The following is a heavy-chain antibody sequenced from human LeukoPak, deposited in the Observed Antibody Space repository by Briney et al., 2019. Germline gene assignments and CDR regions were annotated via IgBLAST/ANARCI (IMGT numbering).Heavy chain of an antibody. V-gene: IGHV1-18*01. CDR1: GYTFTSYG. Sequence: ASVKVSCKASGYTFTSYGISWVRQAPGQGLEWMGWISAYNGNTNYAQKLQGRVTMTTDTSTSTAYMELRSLRSDDTAVYYCARDGQGVLRYFDWFLNPDPHQYNWFDPWGQGTLVTVSS. CDR2: ISAYNGNT. CDR3: ARDGQGVLRYFDWFLNPDPHQYNWFDP. D-gene: IGHD3-9*01. J-gene: IGHJ5*02.